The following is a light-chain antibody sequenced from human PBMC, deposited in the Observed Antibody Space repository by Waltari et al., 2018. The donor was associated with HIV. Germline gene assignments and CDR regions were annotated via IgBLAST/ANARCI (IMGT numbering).Light chain of an antibody. CDR3: QHYGSSL. CDR1: QSVSSNY. CDR2: GAS. J-gene: IGKJ4*01. V-gene: IGKV3-20*01. Sequence: ETVLTQSPGTLSLSPGERATLSCRASQSVSSNYLAWYQQKPGQAPRLLMYGASSRATGIPDRFSGSGSGTDFTLTISRLEPEDFAVFYCQHYGSSLVGGGTRVEIK.